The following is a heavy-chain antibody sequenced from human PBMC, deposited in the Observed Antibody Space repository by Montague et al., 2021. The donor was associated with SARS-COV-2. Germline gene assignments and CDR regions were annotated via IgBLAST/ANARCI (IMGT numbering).Heavy chain of an antibody. CDR2: ISYAGRT. J-gene: IGHJ4*02. Sequence: SETLSLTCTVSGGAISSQDYCWGWFRPSPGKGLVWIGSISYAGRTYYNPSLRSRVSFSMDTSKNHFSLSLNSVTAADTAVYFCARQLPSYCSTNKCYPYYFDVGGQGALFTV. CDR1: GGAISSQDYC. D-gene: IGHD2-2*01. CDR3: ARQLPSYCSTNKCYPYYFDV. V-gene: IGHV4-39*01.